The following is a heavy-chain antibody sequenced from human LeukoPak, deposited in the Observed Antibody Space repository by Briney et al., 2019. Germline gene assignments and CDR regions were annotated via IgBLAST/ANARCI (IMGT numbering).Heavy chain of an antibody. Sequence: SETLSLTCTVSGGSMRDYYWSWIRQPPGKGLEWIGYTYHSGSTDYNPSLKSRVTMSVDTSKNQFSLKLSSVTAADTAVYYCARGRNIAVAEPNYYFDYWGQGTLVTVSS. CDR3: ARGRNIAVAEPNYYFDY. V-gene: IGHV4-59*12. CDR2: TYHSGST. J-gene: IGHJ4*02. D-gene: IGHD6-19*01. CDR1: GGSMRDYY.